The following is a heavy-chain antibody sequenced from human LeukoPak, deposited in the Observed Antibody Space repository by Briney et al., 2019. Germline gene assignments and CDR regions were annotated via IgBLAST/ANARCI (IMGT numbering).Heavy chain of an antibody. Sequence: GGSLRLSCAASGFTFSSYWMTWVRQAPGKGLEWVANIKQDGSEKSYVDSVKGRFTISRDNAENSLSLQMNNLRVEDTAVYYCVRALAAGAWGQGTLVTVSS. CDR2: IKQDGSEK. D-gene: IGHD6-25*01. CDR3: VRALAAGA. V-gene: IGHV3-7*03. CDR1: GFTFSSYW. J-gene: IGHJ5*02.